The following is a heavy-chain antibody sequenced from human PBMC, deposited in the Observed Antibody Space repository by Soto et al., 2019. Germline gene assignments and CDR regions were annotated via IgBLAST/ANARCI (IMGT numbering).Heavy chain of an antibody. CDR2: ISYDGSAK. CDR3: ARDPRPLLTFGGVVIRGPDI. V-gene: IGHV3-30-3*01. D-gene: IGHD3-16*02. J-gene: IGHJ4*01. Sequence: QVHLVESGGGVVQPGTSLRLSCAASTCTFSAHAMHWVRQTPGKGLEWVAVISYDGSAKYYAASVKGRFTISRDNSNNTLYLDIDTLRADDTAIYFCARDPRPLLTFGGVVIRGPDIWGHGTMVTVSS. CDR1: TCTFSAHA.